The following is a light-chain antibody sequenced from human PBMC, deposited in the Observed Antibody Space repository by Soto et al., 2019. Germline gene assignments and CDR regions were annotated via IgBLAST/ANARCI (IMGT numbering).Light chain of an antibody. Sequence: QSALTQPPSASGSPGQSVTISCTGTSSDVGGYNYVSWYQQHPGKAPKLMIYEVSKRPSGVPDRFSGSRSGNTASLTVSGLQAEDEADYYCSSYVDSNAVFGGGTKLTVL. J-gene: IGLJ2*01. CDR3: SSYVDSNAV. CDR2: EVS. V-gene: IGLV2-8*01. CDR1: SSDVGGYNY.